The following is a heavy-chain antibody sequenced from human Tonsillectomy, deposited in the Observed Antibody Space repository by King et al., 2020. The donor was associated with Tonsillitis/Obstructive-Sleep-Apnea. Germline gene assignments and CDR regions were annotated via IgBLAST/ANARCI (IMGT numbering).Heavy chain of an antibody. J-gene: IGHJ3*02. Sequence: VQLVESGGGLVKPGGSLRLSCAASGFTFSDYYMSWIRQAPGKGLEWVSYISSSSSYTNYADSVKGRFTISRDNAKNSLYLKRNSLRAEDTAVYYCARVPVGSGLYAFDIWGQGTMVTVSS. D-gene: IGHD3-3*01. CDR1: GFTFSDYY. CDR3: ARVPVGSGLYAFDI. V-gene: IGHV3-11*05. CDR2: ISSSSSYT.